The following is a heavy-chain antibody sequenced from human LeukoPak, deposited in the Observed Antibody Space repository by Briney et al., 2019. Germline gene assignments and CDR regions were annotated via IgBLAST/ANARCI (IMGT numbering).Heavy chain of an antibody. V-gene: IGHV3-53*01. CDR3: ARDGNYYDRSGSYFRYYYMDV. Sequence: AGGSLRLSCVASGFIVSSSYMSWVRQAPGKGLEWVSVIYSGGTTYYAESVRGRFTTSRDNSKNTLYLQIDRLRVEDTAVYYCARDGNYYDRSGSYFRYYYMDVWGEGTTVTVSS. J-gene: IGHJ6*03. CDR2: IYSGGTT. D-gene: IGHD3-22*01. CDR1: GFIVSSSY.